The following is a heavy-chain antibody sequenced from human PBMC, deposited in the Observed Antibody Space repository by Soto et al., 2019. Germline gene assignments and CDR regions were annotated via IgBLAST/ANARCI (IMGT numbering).Heavy chain of an antibody. D-gene: IGHD6-19*01. J-gene: IGHJ5*01. CDR3: ARGYSSSVWFDS. V-gene: IGHV3-53*01. CDR1: GFTVTTNY. Sequence: GGSLRLSCAASGFTVTTNYMAWVRQAPGKGLEWVSVIYSGGDTYYGDSVKGRFTISRDNYENTLYLQMNSLRVEDTAVYYCARGYSSSVWFDSWGQGTLVTVS. CDR2: IYSGGDT.